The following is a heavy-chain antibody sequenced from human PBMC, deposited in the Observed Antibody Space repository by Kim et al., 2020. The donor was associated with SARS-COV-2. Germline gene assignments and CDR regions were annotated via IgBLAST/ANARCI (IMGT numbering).Heavy chain of an antibody. J-gene: IGHJ2*01. CDR2: IYYSGST. CDR3: ARHGYNLIWHFWYFDL. D-gene: IGHD5-12*01. Sequence: SETLSLTCTVSGGSISSSSYYWGWIRQPPGKGLEWIGSIYYSGSTYYNPSLKSLVTISVDTSKNQFSLKLSSVTAADTAVYYCARHGYNLIWHFWYFDLWGRGTLVTVSS. CDR1: GGSISSSSYY. V-gene: IGHV4-39*01.